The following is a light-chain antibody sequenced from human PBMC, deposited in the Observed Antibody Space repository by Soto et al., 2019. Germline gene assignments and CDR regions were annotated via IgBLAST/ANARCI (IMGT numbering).Light chain of an antibody. V-gene: IGLV2-14*01. J-gene: IGLJ1*01. CDR2: EVN. CDR1: SSDVGGYNY. Sequence: QSALTQPASVSGSPGQSIAISCTGTSSDVGGYNYVSWYQQHPGKAPKLMIYEVNNRPSGVSNRFSGSKSDNTASLTISGLQAEDEADYYCSSYTISSTYVFGTGTKVTVL. CDR3: SSYTISSTYV.